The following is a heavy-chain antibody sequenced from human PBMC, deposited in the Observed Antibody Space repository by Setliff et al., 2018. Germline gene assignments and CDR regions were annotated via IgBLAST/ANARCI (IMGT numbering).Heavy chain of an antibody. D-gene: IGHD2-21*02. Sequence: SETLSLTCAVYGESFSGRYWSWIRQPPGKGLEWIGEINHSGSTNCNPSLKGRVTISVDTSKNQFSLKLSSVAAADTAVYYCARGFDVCGGGACYTDGPYYFDYWGLGTLVTVSS. CDR3: ARGFDVCGGGACYTDGPYYFDY. J-gene: IGHJ4*02. CDR1: GESFSGRY. CDR2: INHSGST. V-gene: IGHV4-34*01.